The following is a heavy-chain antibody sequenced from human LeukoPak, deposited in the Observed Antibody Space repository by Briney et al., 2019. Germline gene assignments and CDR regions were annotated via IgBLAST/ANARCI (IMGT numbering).Heavy chain of an antibody. J-gene: IGHJ3*02. Sequence: ASVKVSCKASGYTFTGYYMHWVRQAPGQGLEWMGWNNPNSGGTNYAQKFQGRVTMTRDTSISTAYMELSRLRSDDTAVYYCARRTWGEVTIFGVVIVPTPADAFDIWGQGTMVTVSS. CDR3: ARRTWGEVTIFGVVIVPTPADAFDI. CDR2: NNPNSGGT. V-gene: IGHV1-2*02. CDR1: GYTFTGYY. D-gene: IGHD3-3*01.